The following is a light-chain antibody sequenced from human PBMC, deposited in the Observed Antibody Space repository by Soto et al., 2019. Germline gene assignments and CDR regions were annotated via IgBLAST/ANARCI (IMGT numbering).Light chain of an antibody. CDR2: DVS. V-gene: IGLV2-14*01. CDR3: SSYTSSSTPVV. Sequence: QSVLTQPASVSGSPGQSITISCTGTSSDVGGYNYVSWYQQHPGKAPKLMIYDVSNRPSGVSNRFSGSKSGNTASLTISGIQAEDEADYYCSSYTSSSTPVVFGGGTQLTV. CDR1: SSDVGGYNY. J-gene: IGLJ2*01.